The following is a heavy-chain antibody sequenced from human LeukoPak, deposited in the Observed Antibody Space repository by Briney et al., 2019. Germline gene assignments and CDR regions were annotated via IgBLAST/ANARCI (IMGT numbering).Heavy chain of an antibody. CDR3: ARDVWASYSTGSYFDY. D-gene: IGHD6-19*01. CDR2: IKEDGREK. V-gene: IGHV3-7*01. Sequence: GGSLRLSCAASGVTFSRYWMSWVRQAPGKGVEGGAHIKEDGREKYYVDSVKGGCTISRESAKISLYLQMNSLRAEDTAVYYCARDVWASYSTGSYFDYWGQGALVTVSS. CDR1: GVTFSRYW. J-gene: IGHJ4*02.